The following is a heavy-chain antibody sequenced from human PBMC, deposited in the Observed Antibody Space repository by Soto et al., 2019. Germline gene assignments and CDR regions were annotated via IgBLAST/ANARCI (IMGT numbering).Heavy chain of an antibody. V-gene: IGHV3-23*01. CDR2: ISSGGDTT. Sequence: PVGSLRLSCAASGFIFSDYAMSWVRQAPGKGLQWVSTISSGGDTTHYAVSVMGRFTISRDNSKSTMYLQMNSLRAEDTAVYYCAKDPSTGYADYWGQGTLVTVSS. CDR3: AKDPSTGYADY. CDR1: GFIFSDYA. J-gene: IGHJ4*02. D-gene: IGHD3-9*01.